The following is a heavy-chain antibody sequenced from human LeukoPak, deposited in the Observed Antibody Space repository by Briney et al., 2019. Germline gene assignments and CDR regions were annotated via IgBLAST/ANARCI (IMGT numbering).Heavy chain of an antibody. J-gene: IGHJ4*02. Sequence: SETLPLTCTVSGYSISSGYYWGWIRQPPGKGLEWIGSIYHSGSTYYNPSLKSRVTISVDTSKNQFSLKLRSVTAADTAVYYCARGFRGDNFDYWGQGTLVTVSS. CDR2: IYHSGST. D-gene: IGHD7-27*01. CDR1: GYSISSGYY. CDR3: ARGFRGDNFDY. V-gene: IGHV4-38-2*02.